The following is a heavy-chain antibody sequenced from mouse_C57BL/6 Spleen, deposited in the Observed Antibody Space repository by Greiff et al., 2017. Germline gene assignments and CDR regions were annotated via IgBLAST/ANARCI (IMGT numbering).Heavy chain of an antibody. J-gene: IGHJ2*01. D-gene: IGHD3-2*02. CDR2: IIPGSGST. V-gene: IGHV1-9*01. Sequence: VQLQQSGADLMKPGASVKLSCKATGYTFTGYWIEWVQQTPGHGLEWIAEIIPGSGSTNYTEKFKGKATFTADTSSNTAYMQLSSQTAEDAAIYYCAGSGKKWRGDYWGKGTTLTVSS. CDR3: AGSGKKWRGDY. CDR1: GYTFTGYW.